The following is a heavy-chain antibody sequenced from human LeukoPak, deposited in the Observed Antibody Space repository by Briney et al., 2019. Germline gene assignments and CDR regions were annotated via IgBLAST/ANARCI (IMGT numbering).Heavy chain of an antibody. CDR1: GFSFSNYW. CDR3: ARVIVGATGSDY. V-gene: IGHV3-74*01. Sequence: GGSLRLSCVASGFSFSNYWMHWIRQPPGKGLVWVSRISTDGGNIQYADSVKGRFIISRDNAKNTLYLQMNSLRAEDTAVYYCARVIVGATGSDYWGQGTLVTVSS. D-gene: IGHD1-26*01. CDR2: ISTDGGNI. J-gene: IGHJ4*02.